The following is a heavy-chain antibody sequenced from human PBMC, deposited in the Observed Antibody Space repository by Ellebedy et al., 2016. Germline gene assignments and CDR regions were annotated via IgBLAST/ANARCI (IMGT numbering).Heavy chain of an antibody. Sequence: ASVKVSCKVSGYTLTELSMHWVRQAPGKGLEWMGGFDPEDGETIYAQKFQGRVTMTEDTSTDTAYMELSSLRSEDTAVYYCATVGGFGELLYGPGRIKYNWFDPWGQGTLVTVSS. CDR1: GYTLTELS. CDR2: FDPEDGET. D-gene: IGHD3-10*01. V-gene: IGHV1-24*01. J-gene: IGHJ5*02. CDR3: ATVGGFGELLYGPGRIKYNWFDP.